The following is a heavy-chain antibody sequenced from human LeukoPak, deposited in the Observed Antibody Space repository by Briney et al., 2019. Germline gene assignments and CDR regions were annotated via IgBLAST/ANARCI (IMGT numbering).Heavy chain of an antibody. V-gene: IGHV3-7*01. CDR1: GFSFSAYW. CDR3: ARFGYVAAVDV. CDR2: INTTGSDT. J-gene: IGHJ4*02. Sequence: TGGSLRLSCAASGFSFSAYWMTWVRQAPGTGLEWVANINTTGSDTYYVDPVKGRFSISRDNAKNLVYLQMNSLRAEDTAVYHCARFGYVAAVDVWGQGTPVTVSS. D-gene: IGHD2-15*01.